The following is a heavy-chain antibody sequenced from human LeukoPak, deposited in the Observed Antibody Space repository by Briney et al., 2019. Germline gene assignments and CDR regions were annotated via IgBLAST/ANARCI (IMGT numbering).Heavy chain of an antibody. CDR2: ISNSGTT. V-gene: IGHV4-59*01. CDR3: ARVVRGAVTSNCFGP. J-gene: IGHJ5*02. Sequence: PSETLSLTCTVSGGSINDYYWTWLRQAPGKGLEWLGYISNSGTTDYNPSLKTRVTMSVDTSKNEFSLKVTSVTAADTAMYYCARVVRGAVTSNCFGPWGQGTLVTVSS. D-gene: IGHD4-17*01. CDR1: GGSINDYY.